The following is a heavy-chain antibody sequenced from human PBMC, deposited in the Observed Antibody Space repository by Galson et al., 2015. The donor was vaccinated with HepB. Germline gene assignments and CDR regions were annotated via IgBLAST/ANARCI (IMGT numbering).Heavy chain of an antibody. V-gene: IGHV1-2*06. CDR1: GYTFTGYY. D-gene: IGHD7-27*01. CDR2: INPNSGGT. Sequence: SVKVSCKASGYTFTGYYMHWVRQAPGQGLEWMGRINPNSGGTNYAQKFQGRVTMTRDTSISTAYMELSRLRSDDTAVYYCARDPFITGEPQDYWGQGTLVTVSS. CDR3: ARDPFITGEPQDY. J-gene: IGHJ4*02.